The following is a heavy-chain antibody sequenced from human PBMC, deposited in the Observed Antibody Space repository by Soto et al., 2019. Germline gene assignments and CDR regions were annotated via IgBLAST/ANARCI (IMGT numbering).Heavy chain of an antibody. D-gene: IGHD5-12*01. CDR3: ARDAVSTIGDFDY. CDR2: INPNSGAT. Sequence: ASVKVSCKASGYTFTGYYIHWVRQAPGQGLEWMGWINPNSGATNQAQKFQGRVTMARDTSISTAYMELSRLTSDDTAVYYCARDAVSTIGDFDYWGQGTLVTAPQ. CDR1: GYTFTGYY. V-gene: IGHV1-2*02. J-gene: IGHJ4*02.